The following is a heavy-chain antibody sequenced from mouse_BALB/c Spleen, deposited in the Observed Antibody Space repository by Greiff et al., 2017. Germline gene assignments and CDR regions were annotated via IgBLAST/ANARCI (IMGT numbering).Heavy chain of an antibody. CDR1: GYTFTSYW. J-gene: IGHJ3*01. V-gene: IGHV1S127*01. CDR3: TRYGSSAWFAY. D-gene: IGHD1-1*01. CDR2: IDPSDSYT. Sequence: QVQLQQPGAELVKPGASVKMSCKASGYTFTSYWMHWVKQRPGQGLEWIGVIDPSDSYTSYNQKFKGKATLTVDTSSSTAYMQLSSLTSEDSAVYYCTRYGSSAWFAYWGQGTLVTVSA.